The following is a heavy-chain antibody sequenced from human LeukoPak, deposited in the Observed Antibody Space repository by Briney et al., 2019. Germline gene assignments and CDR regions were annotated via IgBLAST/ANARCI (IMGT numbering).Heavy chain of an antibody. V-gene: IGHV4-30-4*01. CDR2: IYYSGST. CDR1: GGSISSSDYH. J-gene: IGHJ3*02. D-gene: IGHD3-9*01. Sequence: SQTLSLTCTVSGGSISSSDYHWSWIRQLPGKGLEWIGYIYYSGSTYYNPSLKSRVSISVDTSKNQFSLKLSSVTAADTAVYYCARETVFSGAFDIWGQGTMVTVPS. CDR3: ARETVFSGAFDI.